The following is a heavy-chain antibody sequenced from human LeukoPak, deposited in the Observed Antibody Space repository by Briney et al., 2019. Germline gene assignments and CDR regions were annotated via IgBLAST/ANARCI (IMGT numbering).Heavy chain of an antibody. V-gene: IGHV3-48*04. CDR2: ISSSSSII. CDR3: ARGGSDTAMAHDY. Sequence: GGSLRLSCAASGFTFSNYNMNWVRQAPGKGLEWVSYISSSSSIIYYADSVKGRFTISRDDAKNTLYLQLNSLRAEDTAVYFCARGGSDTAMAHDYWGQGTLVTVSS. J-gene: IGHJ4*02. CDR1: GFTFSNYN. D-gene: IGHD5-18*01.